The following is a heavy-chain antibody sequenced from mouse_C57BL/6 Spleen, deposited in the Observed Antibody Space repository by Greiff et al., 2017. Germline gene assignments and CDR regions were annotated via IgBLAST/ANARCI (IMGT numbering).Heavy chain of an antibody. CDR2: IYPGDGAT. Sequence: VQLQQSGPELVKPGASVKISCKASGYAFSSSWMNWVKQRPGKGLEWIGRIYPGDGATNYNGKFKGKATLTADKSSSTAYMQLSSLTSEDSAVYVCAGCCYYGSSPRYFYVWGTGTTVTVSS. D-gene: IGHD1-1*01. CDR1: GYAFSSSW. J-gene: IGHJ1*03. V-gene: IGHV1-82*01. CDR3: AGCCYYGSSPRYFYV.